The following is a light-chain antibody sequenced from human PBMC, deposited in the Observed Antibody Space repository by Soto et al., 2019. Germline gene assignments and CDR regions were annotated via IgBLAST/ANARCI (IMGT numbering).Light chain of an antibody. CDR3: TSYTSSSTYV. CDR2: NVS. Sequence: QSVLTQPASVSGSPGQSITISCTGTSSDVGGHNSVSWYQQHPGKAPKLMIYNVSNRPSGVSNRFSGSKSGNTASLTISSFLAEDEADYYCTSYTSSSTYVFGAGTKVTV. J-gene: IGLJ1*01. CDR1: SSDVGGHNS. V-gene: IGLV2-14*01.